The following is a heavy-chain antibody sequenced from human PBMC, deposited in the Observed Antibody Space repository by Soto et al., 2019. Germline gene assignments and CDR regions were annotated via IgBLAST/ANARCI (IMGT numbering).Heavy chain of an antibody. CDR1: GFSLSTSGVG. CDR2: IYWDTDK. CDR3: AHKGGRGAGMDV. V-gene: IGHV2-5*02. J-gene: IGHJ6*02. Sequence: QITLKESGPTLVKPTQTLTVTCTFSGFSLSTSGVGVAWLRQPPGKALEWLALIYWDTDKRYSPFLKSRLTIPKDTSENQVVLTLTNMDPVDTATYYCAHKGGRGAGMDVWGQGTMVTVSS. D-gene: IGHD2-15*01.